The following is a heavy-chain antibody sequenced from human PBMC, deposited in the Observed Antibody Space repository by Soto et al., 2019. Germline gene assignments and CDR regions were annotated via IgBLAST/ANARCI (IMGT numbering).Heavy chain of an antibody. CDR1: GFTFSSYA. D-gene: IGHD3-22*01. J-gene: IGHJ4*02. CDR2: ISYDGSNK. V-gene: IGHV3-30-3*01. CDR3: AREESSGYWYYFDY. Sequence: GGSLRLSCVASGFTFSSYAMHWVRQAPGKGLEWVAVISYDGSNKYYADSVKGRFTISRDNSKNTLYLQMNSLRAEDTAVYYCAREESSGYWYYFDYWGQGTLVTVSS.